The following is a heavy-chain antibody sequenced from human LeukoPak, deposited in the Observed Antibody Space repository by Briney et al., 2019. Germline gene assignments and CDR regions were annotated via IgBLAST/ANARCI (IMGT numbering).Heavy chain of an antibody. CDR3: ATSIAVAGTTNFDY. CDR2: FDPEDGET. Sequence: ASVKVSCKVSGYTLTELSMHWVRQAPGKGLEWMGGFDPEDGETIYAQKFQGRVTMTEDTSTDTAYKELSSLRSEDTAVYYCATSIAVAGTTNFDYWGQGTLVTVSS. J-gene: IGHJ4*02. V-gene: IGHV1-24*01. D-gene: IGHD6-19*01. CDR1: GYTLTELS.